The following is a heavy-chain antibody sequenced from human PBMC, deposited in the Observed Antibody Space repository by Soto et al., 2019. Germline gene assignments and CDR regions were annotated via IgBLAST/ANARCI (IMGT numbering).Heavy chain of an antibody. CDR3: ARGETGYYDFGSGYAGFDY. D-gene: IGHD3-3*01. J-gene: IGHJ4*02. V-gene: IGHV1-69*01. CDR1: GGTFSSYA. CDR2: IIPIFGTA. Sequence: QVQLVQSGAEVKKPGSSVKVYCKASGGTFSSYAISWVRQAPGQGLEWMGGIIPIFGTANYAQKFQGRVTITAEESTSTAYIELSSLRSEDTAVYYCARGETGYYDFGSGYAGFDYWGQGTLVTVSS.